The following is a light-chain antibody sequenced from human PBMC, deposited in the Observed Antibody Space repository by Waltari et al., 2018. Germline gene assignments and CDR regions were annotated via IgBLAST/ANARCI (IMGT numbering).Light chain of an antibody. J-gene: IGKJ1*01. CDR3: QQYDNLPRRT. CDR1: HDISNY. V-gene: IGKV1-33*01. CDR2: EAS. Sequence: DIQMTQSPSALSASVGDRVTITCQSSHDISNYLNWYQQKQGKDPKLLIYEASNLETGVASRFSRSGSGTEYTFTISSLQPDDIATYYCQQYDNLPRRTFGQGTKVEIK.